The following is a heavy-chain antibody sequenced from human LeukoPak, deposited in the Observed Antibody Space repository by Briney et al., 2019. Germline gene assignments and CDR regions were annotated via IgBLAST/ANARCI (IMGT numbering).Heavy chain of an antibody. CDR3: ARGGSGDAFDY. CDR2: VYYTGNT. Sequence: PSETLSLTCTVSDDSINNYYWSWIREPPGKGLEWIGYVYYTGNTNYSPSLKSRGTISVDTSKNQFSLKLRSVTAADTAVYYCARGGSGDAFDYWGQGTLVIVSS. D-gene: IGHD2-21*02. J-gene: IGHJ4*02. CDR1: DDSINNYY. V-gene: IGHV4-59*01.